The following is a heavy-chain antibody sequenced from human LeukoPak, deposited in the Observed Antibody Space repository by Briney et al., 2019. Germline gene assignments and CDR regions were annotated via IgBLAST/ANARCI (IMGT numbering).Heavy chain of an antibody. J-gene: IGHJ5*02. D-gene: IGHD1-26*01. CDR1: GGTFSSYA. CDR3: ARGGLYSGSYYNWFDP. Sequence: SVKVSCKASGGTFSSYAISWVRQAPGQGLEWMGGIIPIFGTADYAQKFQGRVTITTDESTSTAYMELSSLRSEDTAVYYCARGGLYSGSYYNWFDPWGQGTLVTVSS. V-gene: IGHV1-69*05. CDR2: IIPIFGTA.